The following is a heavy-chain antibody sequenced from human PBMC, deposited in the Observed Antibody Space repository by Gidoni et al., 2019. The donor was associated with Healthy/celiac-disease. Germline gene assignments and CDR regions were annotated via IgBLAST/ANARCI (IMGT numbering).Heavy chain of an antibody. CDR1: VFTFSNAW. CDR3: TTDSYYDSSGYYYDYFDY. D-gene: IGHD3-22*01. Sequence: EVQLVESGGGLVKPGGSLRLSCAASVFTFSNAWMSWVRQAPGKGLEWVGRIKSKTDGGTTDYAAPVKGRFTISRDDSKNTLYLQMNSLKTEDTAVYYCTTDSYYDSSGYYYDYFDYWGQGTLVTVSS. CDR2: IKSKTDGGTT. V-gene: IGHV3-15*01. J-gene: IGHJ4*02.